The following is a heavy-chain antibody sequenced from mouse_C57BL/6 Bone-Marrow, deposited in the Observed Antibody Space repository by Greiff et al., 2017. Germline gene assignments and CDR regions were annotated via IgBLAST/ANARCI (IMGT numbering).Heavy chain of an antibody. J-gene: IGHJ2*01. D-gene: IGHD4-1*01. CDR1: GYTFTSYW. CDR2: IDPSGSYT. Sequence: VQLQQPGAELVKPGASVKLSCKASGYTFTSYWMQWVKQRPGQGLEWIGEIDPSGSYTNYNQKFKGKATLTVDTSSSTAYMQLRSLTSEDSAVYYCARGNWGDDWGKGTTLTVSS. V-gene: IGHV1-50*01. CDR3: ARGNWGDD.